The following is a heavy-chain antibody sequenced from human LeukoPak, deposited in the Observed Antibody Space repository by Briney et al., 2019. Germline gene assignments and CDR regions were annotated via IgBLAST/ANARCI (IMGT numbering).Heavy chain of an antibody. CDR1: GGSFNFYY. CDR2: VTHSGST. D-gene: IGHD5-12*01. CDR3: VGFYRYSGSDYFGYDPFDI. V-gene: IGHV4-34*01. J-gene: IGHJ3*02. Sequence: KPSETLSLTCTVFGGSFNFYYWSWIRQSPGKGLEWIGEVTHSGSTNYTPSLRSRVTMSANTAKNQFSLKLTSVTAADTAVYYCVGFYRYSGSDYFGYDPFDIWGQGTLVTVSS.